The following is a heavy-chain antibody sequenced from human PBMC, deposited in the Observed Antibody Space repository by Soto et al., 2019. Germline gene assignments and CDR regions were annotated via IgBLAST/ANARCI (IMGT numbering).Heavy chain of an antibody. CDR2: INSDGSST. J-gene: IGHJ3*02. CDR3: ARGGRFDAFDI. Sequence: GGSLRLSCAASGFTFSSYWMHWVRQAPGKGLVWVSRINSDGSSTSYADSVKGRFTISRDNAKNTLYLQMNSLRAEDAAVYYCARGGRFDAFDIWGQGTMVTVSS. CDR1: GFTFSSYW. D-gene: IGHD3-3*01. V-gene: IGHV3-74*01.